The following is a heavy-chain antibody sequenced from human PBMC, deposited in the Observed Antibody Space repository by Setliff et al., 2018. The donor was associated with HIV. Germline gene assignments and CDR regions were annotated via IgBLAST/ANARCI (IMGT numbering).Heavy chain of an antibody. CDR3: ARAYSANYRGGGHFDY. Sequence: VASVKVSCKTSGYTFTDYSIHWVRQAPGQGLEWMGWINPKSGATNFAQKFQVRVTMTRDTSINTAYMEVNRLRSDDTAIYYCARAYSANYRGGGHFDYWGQGTLVTVSS. D-gene: IGHD1-7*01. V-gene: IGHV1-2*02. J-gene: IGHJ4*02. CDR1: GYTFTDYS. CDR2: INPKSGAT.